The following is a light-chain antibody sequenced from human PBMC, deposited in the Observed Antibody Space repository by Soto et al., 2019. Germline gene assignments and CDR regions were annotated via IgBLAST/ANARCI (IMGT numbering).Light chain of an antibody. CDR3: HQANYFPLT. CDR1: QDISTY. J-gene: IGKJ4*01. CDR2: AAS. Sequence: DIQMTQSPSSVSASVGDRVTITCRASQDISTYLAWYQQSPGKAPRLLIYAASSLQSGVPSRFSGSGSGTDFTLTISSLQPEDFATYYCHQANYFPLTFGGGTKVEIK. V-gene: IGKV1-12*01.